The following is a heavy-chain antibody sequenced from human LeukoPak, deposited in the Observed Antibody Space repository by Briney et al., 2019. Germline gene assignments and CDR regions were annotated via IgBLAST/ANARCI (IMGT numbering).Heavy chain of an antibody. V-gene: IGHV4-31*03. Sequence: SETLSLTCTVSGGSISSGGYYWSWIRQHPGKGLEWIGYIYYSGSTYYNPSLKSRVTISVDTSKNQFSLELSSVTAADTAVYYCARTLRWSSDFDYWGQGTLVTVSS. CDR2: IYYSGST. CDR1: GGSISSGGYY. CDR3: ARTLRWSSDFDY. D-gene: IGHD4-23*01. J-gene: IGHJ4*02.